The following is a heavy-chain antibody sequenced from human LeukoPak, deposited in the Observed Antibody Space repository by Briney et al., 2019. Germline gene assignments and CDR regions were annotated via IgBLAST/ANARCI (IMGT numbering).Heavy chain of an antibody. CDR3: ARVGPYYRDAFDI. Sequence: GGSLRLSCAASGFTFSSYWMSWVRQAPGKGLEWVANIKQDGSEKYYVDSVKGRFTISRDNAKNSLYLQMNSLRAEDTAVYYCARVGPYYRDAFDIWGQGTMVTVSS. CDR1: GFTFSSYW. CDR2: IKQDGSEK. D-gene: IGHD3-10*01. J-gene: IGHJ3*02. V-gene: IGHV3-7*01.